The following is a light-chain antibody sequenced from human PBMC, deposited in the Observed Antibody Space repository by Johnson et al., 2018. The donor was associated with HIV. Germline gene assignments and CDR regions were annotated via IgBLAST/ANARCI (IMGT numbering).Light chain of an antibody. V-gene: IGLV1-51*01. J-gene: IGLJ1*01. CDR2: DNN. CDR3: GTWASSTSGGLYV. CDR1: SSNIGNNY. Sequence: QSVLTQPPSVSAAPGQKVTISCSGSSSNIGNNYVSWYQQLPGTAPKLLIYDNNKRPSGIPDRFSGSKSGTSATLGITGLQTGDEADYYCGTWASSTSGGLYVFGTGTKVTVL.